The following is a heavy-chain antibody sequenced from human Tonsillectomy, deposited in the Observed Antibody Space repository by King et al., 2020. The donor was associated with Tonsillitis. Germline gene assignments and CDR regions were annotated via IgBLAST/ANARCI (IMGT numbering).Heavy chain of an antibody. Sequence: QLQESGPGLVKPSQTLSLTCTVSGGSISSGDYYWNWIRQPPGKGLEWIGFIYYSGSTYHNPSLKSRVSISVDTSKNQFSLRLSSVTAADTAVYYCARGVYDYLWGDYRQFDYWGQGTLVTVSS. CDR3: ARGVYDYLWGDYRQFDY. D-gene: IGHD3-16*02. CDR2: IYYSGST. J-gene: IGHJ4*02. CDR1: GGSISSGDYY. V-gene: IGHV4-30-4*01.